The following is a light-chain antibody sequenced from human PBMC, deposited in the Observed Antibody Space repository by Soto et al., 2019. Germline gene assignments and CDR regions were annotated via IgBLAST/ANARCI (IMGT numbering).Light chain of an antibody. Sequence: DIKMTQSPSSLSASLLGRSTIXGQTSQSISGYLNWYQQKPGKAPNLLIFDASSLQSGVPSRFSGRGSGAEYTLTISSLQPEDFATYFCQHSYSNFPITFGQGARLENK. CDR1: QSISGY. J-gene: IGKJ5*01. CDR3: QHSYSNFPIT. CDR2: DAS. V-gene: IGKV1-39*01.